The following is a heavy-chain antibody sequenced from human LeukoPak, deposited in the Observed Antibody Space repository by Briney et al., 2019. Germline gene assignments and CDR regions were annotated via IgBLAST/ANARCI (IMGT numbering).Heavy chain of an antibody. CDR2: ISSSGSTI. D-gene: IGHD3-22*01. CDR1: GFTFSSYE. Sequence: GGSLRLSCAASGFTFSSYEMNWVRQAPGKGLEWVSYISSSGSTIYYADSVKGRFTISRDNAKNSLYLQMNSLRAEDTAVYYCARDWAYPAYYYDSSGPLWGQGTLVTVSS. V-gene: IGHV3-48*03. J-gene: IGHJ4*02. CDR3: ARDWAYPAYYYDSSGPL.